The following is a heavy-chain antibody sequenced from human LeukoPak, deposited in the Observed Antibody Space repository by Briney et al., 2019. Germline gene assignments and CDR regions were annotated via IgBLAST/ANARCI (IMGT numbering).Heavy chain of an antibody. Sequence: GGSLRLSCAASGFTVSSNYMSWVRQAPGKGLEWVSVIYSGGSTYYVDSVKGRFTISRDNSKNTLYLQMNSLRAEDTAVYYCAIGPWDVAPFDYWGQGTLVTVSS. CDR1: GFTVSSNY. CDR3: AIGPWDVAPFDY. V-gene: IGHV3-66*01. J-gene: IGHJ4*02. D-gene: IGHD1-26*01. CDR2: IYSGGST.